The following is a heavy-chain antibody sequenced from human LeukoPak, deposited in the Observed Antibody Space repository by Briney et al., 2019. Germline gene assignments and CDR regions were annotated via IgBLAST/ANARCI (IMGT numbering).Heavy chain of an antibody. CDR2: INPAGSET. Sequence: GGSLRLSCAASGFSFSAYWMTCVRQAPGTALEWVANINPAGSETYYVDPVKGRFSISRDNAKNLVYLQMNSLRAEDTAVYHCARFGYVAAVDVWGQGTPVTVSS. V-gene: IGHV3-7*01. CDR3: ARFGYVAAVDV. CDR1: GFSFSAYW. J-gene: IGHJ4*02. D-gene: IGHD2-15*01.